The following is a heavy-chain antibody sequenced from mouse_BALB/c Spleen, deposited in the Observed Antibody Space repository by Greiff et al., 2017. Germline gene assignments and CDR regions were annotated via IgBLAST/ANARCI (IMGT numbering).Heavy chain of an antibody. D-gene: IGHD1-1*01. CDR1: GFTFSSYT. CDR3: ARYPLYYYGSSY. CDR2: ISSGGGNT. Sequence: EVQVVESGGGLVKPGGSLKLSCAASGFTFSSYTMSWVRQTPEKRLEWVATISSGGGNTYYPDSVKGRFTISRDNAKNNLYLQMSSLRSEDTALYYCARYPLYYYGSSYWGQGTSVTVSS. V-gene: IGHV5-9*03. J-gene: IGHJ4*01.